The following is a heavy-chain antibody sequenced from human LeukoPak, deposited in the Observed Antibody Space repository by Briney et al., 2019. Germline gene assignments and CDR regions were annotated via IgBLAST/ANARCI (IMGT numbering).Heavy chain of an antibody. V-gene: IGHV1-58*01. J-gene: IGHJ4*02. CDR2: IVVGSGNT. CDR3: AAVFYDSSGYYARIFDY. Sequence: GTSVTVSFTASGFTFTSSAVQWVRQARGQRLEWIGWIVVGSGNTNYAQKFQERVTITRDMSTSTAYMELSSLRSEDTAVYYCAAVFYDSSGYYARIFDYWGQGTLVTVSS. D-gene: IGHD3-22*01. CDR1: GFTFTSSA.